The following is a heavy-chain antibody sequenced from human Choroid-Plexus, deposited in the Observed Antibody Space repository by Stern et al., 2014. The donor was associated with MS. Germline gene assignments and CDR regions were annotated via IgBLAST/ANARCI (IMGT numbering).Heavy chain of an antibody. D-gene: IGHD2/OR15-2a*01. V-gene: IGHV3-30*18. CDR1: GFTFGSCA. CDR3: AKDRQYLTYFFDH. CDR2: VSYDGSNK. Sequence: QVQLVESGGGVVQPGRPLRLSCVASGFTFGSCAMHWVRQAPGQGLEWVAGVSYDGSNKYHEDSVKGRFTITRDNSQNTLYMQMSSLRPEDTAVYYCAKDRQYLTYFFDHWGQGSLVTVSS. J-gene: IGHJ5*02.